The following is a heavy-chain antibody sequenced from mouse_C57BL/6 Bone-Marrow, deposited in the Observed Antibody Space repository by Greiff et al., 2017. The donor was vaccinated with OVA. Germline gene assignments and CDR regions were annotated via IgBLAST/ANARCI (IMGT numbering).Heavy chain of an antibody. CDR2: IYPRSGNT. CDR1: GYTFTSYG. V-gene: IGHV1-81*01. Sequence: QVQLQQSGAELARPGASVKLSCKASGYTFTSYGISWVKQRTGQGLEWIGEIYPRSGNTYYNEKFKGKATLTADKSSSTAYMELRSLTSEDSAVYFCARWKTYYSNQGYFDVWGTGTTVTVSS. CDR3: ARWKTYYSNQGYFDV. D-gene: IGHD2-5*01. J-gene: IGHJ1*03.